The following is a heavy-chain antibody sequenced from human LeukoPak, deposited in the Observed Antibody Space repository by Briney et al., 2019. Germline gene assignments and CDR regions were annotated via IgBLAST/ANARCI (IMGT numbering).Heavy chain of an antibody. CDR2: INHSGST. CDR3: AARVGATPRGAPHYFDY. J-gene: IGHJ4*02. Sequence: PGGSLRLSCAASGFTFSDYYMSWIRQPPGKGLEWIGEINHSGSTNYNPSLKSRVTISVDTSKNQFSLKLSSVTAADTAVYYCAARVGATPRGAPHYFDYWGQGTLVTVSS. CDR1: GFTFSDYY. V-gene: IGHV4-34*08. D-gene: IGHD1-26*01.